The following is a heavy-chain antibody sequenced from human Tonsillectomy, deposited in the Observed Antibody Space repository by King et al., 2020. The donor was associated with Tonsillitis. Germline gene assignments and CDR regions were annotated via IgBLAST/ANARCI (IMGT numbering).Heavy chain of an antibody. D-gene: IGHD6-6*01. CDR3: ARALREAYSRSSGVYYYVMDV. J-gene: IGHJ6*02. Sequence: VQLVQSGAEVKKPGASVKVSCKASGYTFTGYYMQWVRQAPGQGLEWMGWINPNSGGTNFAQKFQGRVTMTRDTSISTAYMELSRLRSDDTAVYYCARALREAYSRSSGVYYYVMDVWGQGTTVTVSS. V-gene: IGHV1-2*02. CDR1: GYTFTGYY. CDR2: INPNSGGT.